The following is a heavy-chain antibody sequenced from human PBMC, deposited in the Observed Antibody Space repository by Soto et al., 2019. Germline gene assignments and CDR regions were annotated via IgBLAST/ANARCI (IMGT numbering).Heavy chain of an antibody. J-gene: IGHJ4*02. Sequence: QVQLQESGPGLVKPSGTLSLTCAVSGGSISSTNWWSWVRQPPGKGLEWIGEIYHSGSTNSNPSLKSGVTMSVDKYKNQFSLILNSVTAADTAVYYCARGQWLAFDYWGQGTLVTVSS. CDR1: GGSISSTNW. CDR3: ARGQWLAFDY. V-gene: IGHV4-4*02. D-gene: IGHD6-19*01. CDR2: IYHSGST.